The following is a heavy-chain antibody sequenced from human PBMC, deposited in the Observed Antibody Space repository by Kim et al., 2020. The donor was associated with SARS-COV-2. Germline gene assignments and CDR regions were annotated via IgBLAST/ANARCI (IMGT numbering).Heavy chain of an antibody. V-gene: IGHV4-59*01. J-gene: IGHJ4*02. CDR3: ARSRFWSGYYVY. Sequence: NYNPSLESRVTISVDTSKNQFSLKLSSVTAADTAVYYCARSRFWSGYYVYWGQGTLVTVSS. D-gene: IGHD3-3*01.